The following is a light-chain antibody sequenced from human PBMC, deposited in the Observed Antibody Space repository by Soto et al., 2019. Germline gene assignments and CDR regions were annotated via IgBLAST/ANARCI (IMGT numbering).Light chain of an antibody. V-gene: IGKV1-5*03. CDR3: QHYNSYSEA. Sequence: DIQMTQSPSSLSAPVGDRVTITCRASQSISSYLSWFQQKPGKAPKLLIYKASTLKSGVPSRFSGSGSGTEFTLTISSLQPDDFATYYCQHYNSYSEAFGQGTKVDIK. J-gene: IGKJ1*01. CDR1: QSISSY. CDR2: KAS.